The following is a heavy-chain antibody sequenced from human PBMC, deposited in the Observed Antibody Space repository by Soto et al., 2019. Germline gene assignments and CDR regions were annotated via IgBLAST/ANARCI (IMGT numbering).Heavy chain of an antibody. D-gene: IGHD3-3*01. J-gene: IGHJ6*02. CDR1: GYTFTGYY. Sequence: GASVKVSCKASGYTFTGYYMHWVRQAPGQGLEWMGWINPNSGGTNYAQKFQGWVTMTRDTSISTAYMELSRLRSDDTAVYYCARGGSYYDFWSGYYTFNANYYYYGMDVWGQGTTVTVSS. V-gene: IGHV1-2*04. CDR3: ARGGSYYDFWSGYYTFNANYYYYGMDV. CDR2: INPNSGGT.